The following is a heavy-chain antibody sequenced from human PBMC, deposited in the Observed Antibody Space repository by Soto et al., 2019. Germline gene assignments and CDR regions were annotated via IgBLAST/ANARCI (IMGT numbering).Heavy chain of an antibody. J-gene: IGHJ4*02. V-gene: IGHV3-30*18. CDR1: GFTFSSYR. CDR3: AKGSY. CDR2: ISYDGSNK. Sequence: QVQLVESGGGVVQPGRSLRLSCAASGFTFSSYRMHWVRQAPGKGLEWVAVISYDGSNKYYADSVKGRFTISRDNSKNTPYLQMNSLRAEDTAVYYCAKGSYWGQGTLVTVSS. D-gene: IGHD3-10*01.